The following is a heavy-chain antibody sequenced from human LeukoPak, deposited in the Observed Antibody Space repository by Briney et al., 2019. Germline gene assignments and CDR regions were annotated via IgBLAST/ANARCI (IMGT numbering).Heavy chain of an antibody. V-gene: IGHV3-74*01. Sequence: GGSLRLSCAASGFTFSSYWMHWVRQAPGKGLVWVSRIKSDGSSTSYADSVKGRFTISRDNAKNTLYLQMNSLRAEDTAVYYCVLGGFDYWGQRTLVTVSS. CDR2: IKSDGSST. J-gene: IGHJ4*02. CDR3: VLGGFDY. D-gene: IGHD3-16*01. CDR1: GFTFSSYW.